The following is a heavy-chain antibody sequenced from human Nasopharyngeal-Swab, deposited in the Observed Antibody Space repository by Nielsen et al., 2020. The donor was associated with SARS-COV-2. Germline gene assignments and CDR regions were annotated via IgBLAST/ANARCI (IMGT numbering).Heavy chain of an antibody. CDR3: AKRDDYYESSGLGD. CDR1: GFSFSGYD. D-gene: IGHD3-22*01. V-gene: IGHV3-23*01. Sequence: GESLKISCAASGFSFSGYDMNWVRQPPAKGLEWVSIISGSGGSTYYADSVKGRFTISRDNSKNTLYLQMNSLRAEDTAVYYCAKRDDYYESSGLGDWGQGTLVTVSS. J-gene: IGHJ4*02. CDR2: ISGSGGST.